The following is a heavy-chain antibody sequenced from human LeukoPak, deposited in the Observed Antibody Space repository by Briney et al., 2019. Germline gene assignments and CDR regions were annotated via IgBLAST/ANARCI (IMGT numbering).Heavy chain of an antibody. V-gene: IGHV4-39*01. CDR2: IYYSGST. J-gene: IGHJ4*02. D-gene: IGHD6-19*01. CDR1: GGSFSSYY. CDR3: ARYRSGWLAY. Sequence: PSETLSLTCAVYGGSFSSYYWGWIRQPPGKGLEWIGSIYYSGSTYYNPSLKSRVTISVDTSKNQFSLKLSSVTAADTAVYYCARYRSGWLAYWGQGTLVTVSS.